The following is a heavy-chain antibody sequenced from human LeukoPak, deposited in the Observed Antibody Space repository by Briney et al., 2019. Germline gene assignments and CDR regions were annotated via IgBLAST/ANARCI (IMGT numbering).Heavy chain of an antibody. Sequence: SVKVSCKASGGTFSSYTISWVRQAPGQGLEWMGRIIPILGIANYAQKFQGRVTMTRDTSTSTVYMELSSLRSEDTAVYYCARSATLSGMVRGVIFEGDPFDYWGQGTLVTVSS. CDR1: GGTFSSYT. CDR3: ARSATLSGMVRGVIFEGDPFDY. CDR2: IIPILGIA. V-gene: IGHV1-69*02. D-gene: IGHD3-10*01. J-gene: IGHJ4*02.